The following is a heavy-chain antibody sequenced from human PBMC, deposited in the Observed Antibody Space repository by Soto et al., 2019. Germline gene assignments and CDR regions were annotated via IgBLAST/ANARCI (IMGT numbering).Heavy chain of an antibody. Sequence: SVKVSCKASGGTFSSYAISWVRQAPGQGLEWMGGIIPIFGTANYAQKLQGRVTITADKSTSTAYMELSSLRSEDTAVYYCAIHYDFWSGYPQYYYYYGMDVWGQGTTVTVSS. D-gene: IGHD3-3*01. J-gene: IGHJ6*02. CDR1: GGTFSSYA. CDR3: AIHYDFWSGYPQYYYYYGMDV. V-gene: IGHV1-69*06. CDR2: IIPIFGTA.